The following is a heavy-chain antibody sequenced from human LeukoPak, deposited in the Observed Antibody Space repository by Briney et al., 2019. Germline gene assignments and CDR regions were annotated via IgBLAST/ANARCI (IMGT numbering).Heavy chain of an antibody. J-gene: IGHJ4*02. Sequence: GGSLRLSCAASGFTFSSYSMNWVRQAPGKGLEWVSYISSSSSTIYYADSVKGRFTISRDNAKNSLYLQMNSLRAEDTAVYYCARVMVVVPAAIRPSPDYWGQGTLVTVSS. D-gene: IGHD2-2*01. CDR1: GFTFSSYS. CDR2: ISSSSSTI. CDR3: ARVMVVVPAAIRPSPDY. V-gene: IGHV3-48*04.